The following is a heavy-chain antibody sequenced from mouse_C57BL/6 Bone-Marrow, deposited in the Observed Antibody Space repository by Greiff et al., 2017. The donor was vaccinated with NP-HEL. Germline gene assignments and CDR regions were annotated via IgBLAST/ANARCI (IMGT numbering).Heavy chain of an antibody. CDR3: ARDKENWDWFAY. J-gene: IGHJ3*01. D-gene: IGHD4-1*01. Sequence: VQLKESGPGLVKPSQSLSLTCSVTGYSITSGYYWNWIRQFPGNKLEWMGYISYDGSNNYNPSLKNRISITRDTSKNQIFLKLNSVTTEDTATYYCARDKENWDWFAYWGQGTLVTVSA. V-gene: IGHV3-6*01. CDR2: ISYDGSN. CDR1: GYSITSGYY.